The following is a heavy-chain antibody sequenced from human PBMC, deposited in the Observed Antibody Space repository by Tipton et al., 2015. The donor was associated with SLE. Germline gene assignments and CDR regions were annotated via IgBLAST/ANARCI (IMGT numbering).Heavy chain of an antibody. CDR2: IYYSGST. Sequence: TLSLTCTVSGGSISSSSYYWGWIRQPPGKGLEWIGSIYYSGSTYYNPSLKSRVTISVDTSKNQFSLKLSSVTAADTAVYYCAGSEWGYSYALDYWGQGTLVTVSS. CDR3: AGSEWGYSYALDY. D-gene: IGHD5-18*01. J-gene: IGHJ4*02. V-gene: IGHV4-39*07. CDR1: GGSISSSSYY.